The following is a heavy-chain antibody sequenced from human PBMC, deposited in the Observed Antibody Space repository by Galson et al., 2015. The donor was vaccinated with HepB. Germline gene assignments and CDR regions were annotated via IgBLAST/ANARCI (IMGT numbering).Heavy chain of an antibody. CDR3: AKDLLDFGSGSDY. CDR1: GFTFADYA. CDR2: ISWNSGTV. V-gene: IGHV3-9*01. D-gene: IGHD3-10*01. J-gene: IGHJ4*02. Sequence: SLRLSCAASGFTFADYAIHWVRQAPEKGLEWVSGISWNSGTVAYADSVKGRFTISRDNAKNSLYLQMNSLSAEDTALYYYAKDLLDFGSGSDYWGQGTLVTVSS.